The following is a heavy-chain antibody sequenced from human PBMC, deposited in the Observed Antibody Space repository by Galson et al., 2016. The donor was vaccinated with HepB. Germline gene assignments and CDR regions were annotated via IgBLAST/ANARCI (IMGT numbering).Heavy chain of an antibody. CDR2: IDPSDSYT. D-gene: IGHD6-19*01. CDR1: GYSFINFW. J-gene: IGHJ4*02. V-gene: IGHV5-10-1*01. CDR3: ARHNRIEVAGLLGEDY. Sequence: QSGAEVKKPGESLRISCKGSGYSFINFWISWVRQTPGKGLEWMGRIDPSDSYTNYSPSFQGHVTISADKSIHTAYLQWTSLKASDTAMYYCARHNRIEVAGLLGEDYWGQGTLVTVSS.